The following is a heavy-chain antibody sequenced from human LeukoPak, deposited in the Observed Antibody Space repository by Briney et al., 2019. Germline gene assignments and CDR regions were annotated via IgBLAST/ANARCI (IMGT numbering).Heavy chain of an antibody. D-gene: IGHD2-8*01. Sequence: SETLSLTCTVSGGSISSYYWSWIRQPAGKGLEWIGEINHSGSTNYNPSLKSRVTISVDTSKNQFSLKLSSVTAADTAVYYCARFRSRLWVMVFDYWGQGTLVTVSS. CDR2: INHSGST. CDR3: ARFRSRLWVMVFDY. V-gene: IGHV4-34*01. J-gene: IGHJ4*02. CDR1: GGSISSYY.